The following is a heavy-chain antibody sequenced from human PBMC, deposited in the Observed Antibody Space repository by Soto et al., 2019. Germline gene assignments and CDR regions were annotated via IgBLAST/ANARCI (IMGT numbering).Heavy chain of an antibody. J-gene: IGHJ4*02. CDR1: GFSFSSYS. Sequence: AESLRLSCAASGFSFSSYSINWVRQAPGQGLEWVSSISSSSSYIYYADSVKGRFTISRDNAKNSLYLQMNSLRAEDTAVYYCARDTGYDYVWGSHRPNAQNFDYWGQGTLVTVSS. V-gene: IGHV3-21*01. CDR2: ISSSSSYI. CDR3: ARDTGYDYVWGSHRPNAQNFDY. D-gene: IGHD3-16*02.